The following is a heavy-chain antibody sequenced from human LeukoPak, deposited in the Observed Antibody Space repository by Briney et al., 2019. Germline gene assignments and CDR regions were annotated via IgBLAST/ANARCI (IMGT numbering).Heavy chain of an antibody. CDR3: ARGRFIVVVPAAGGPLGY. CDR1: GYTFTSYY. D-gene: IGHD2-2*01. Sequence: ASVKVSCKASGYTFTSYYMHWVRQAPGQGLEWMGINNPSGGSTSYAQKFQGRVTMTRDMSTSTVYMELSSLRSEDTAVYYCARGRFIVVVPAAGGPLGYWGQGTLVTVSS. CDR2: NNPSGGST. J-gene: IGHJ4*02. V-gene: IGHV1-46*01.